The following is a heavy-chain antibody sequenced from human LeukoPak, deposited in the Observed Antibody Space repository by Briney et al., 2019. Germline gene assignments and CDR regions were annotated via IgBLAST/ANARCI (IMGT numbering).Heavy chain of an antibody. D-gene: IGHD2-2*01. CDR3: AKDLDKRGSIVVVPAAPFDY. Sequence: PGGSLRLSCAASGFTVSSNYMSWVRQAPGKGLEWVSVIYSGGSTYYADSVKGRFTISRDNSKNTLYLQMNSLRAEDTAVYYCAKDLDKRGSIVVVPAAPFDYWGQGTLVTVSS. V-gene: IGHV3-66*02. J-gene: IGHJ4*02. CDR1: GFTVSSNY. CDR2: IYSGGST.